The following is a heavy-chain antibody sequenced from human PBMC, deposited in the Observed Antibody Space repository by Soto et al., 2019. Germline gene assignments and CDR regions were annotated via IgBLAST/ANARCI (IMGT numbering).Heavy chain of an antibody. Sequence: SETLSLTCTVSGGSISSSSYYWSWIRQPPGKGLEWIGYIYYSGTTKYNPSLKSRVTISVDTSKNQFSLKMTSVTAADTAVYYCARRNMREPYYYGMDVWGQGTTVTVSS. CDR2: IYYSGTT. D-gene: IGHD1-1*01. CDR3: ARRNMREPYYYGMDV. V-gene: IGHV4-61*05. J-gene: IGHJ6*02. CDR1: GGSISSSSYY.